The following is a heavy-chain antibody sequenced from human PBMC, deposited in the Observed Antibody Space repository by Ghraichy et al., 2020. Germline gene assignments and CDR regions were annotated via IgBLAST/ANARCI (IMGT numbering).Heavy chain of an antibody. D-gene: IGHD2-15*01. CDR2: ISANGGST. CDR3: AKAWGYCSGGTCPSYNWFDP. J-gene: IGHJ5*02. Sequence: SCAASGFTFSSYVMSWVRQAPGKGLEWVSSISANGGSTYYADSVQGRFIISRDNSKDTLYLLMNSVRAEDAATYYCAKAWGYCSGGTCPSYNWFDPWGQGTLVTVSS. V-gene: IGHV3-23*01. CDR1: GFTFSSYV.